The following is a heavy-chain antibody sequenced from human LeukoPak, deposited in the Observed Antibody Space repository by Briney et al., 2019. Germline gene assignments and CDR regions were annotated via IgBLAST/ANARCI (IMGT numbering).Heavy chain of an antibody. D-gene: IGHD3-10*01. CDR2: IYYSGIT. V-gene: IGHV4-59*08. CDR3: TKHLTMVRDAFDI. CDR1: RGSLSSYY. J-gene: IGHJ3*02. Sequence: SETLSLTCTDSRGSLSSYYWSWIRQPPGKGLEGIGYIYYSGITNYNPHLTSRATIPVEKSKNQFSRMLRSMTVEHTARSYCTKHLTMVRDAFDIWGQGTMVTVSS.